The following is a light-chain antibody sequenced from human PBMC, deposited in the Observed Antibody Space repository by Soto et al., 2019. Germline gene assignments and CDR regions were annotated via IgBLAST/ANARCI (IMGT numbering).Light chain of an antibody. J-gene: IGLJ2*01. Sequence: QSVLTQPRSGSGSPGQSVTISCTGTSSDVGGYNYVSWYQQHPGKAPKLMIYDVSKRPSGVPDRFSGSKSGNTASLTISGLQAEDEGDYYCCSYAGSYTVVFGGGTKLTVL. V-gene: IGLV2-11*01. CDR1: SSDVGGYNY. CDR2: DVS. CDR3: CSYAGSYTVV.